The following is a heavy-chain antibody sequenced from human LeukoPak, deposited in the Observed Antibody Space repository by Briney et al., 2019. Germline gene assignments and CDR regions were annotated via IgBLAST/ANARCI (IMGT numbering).Heavy chain of an antibody. CDR1: GFTFSGFG. CDR3: AKRDSAGSGTGKYYFDY. Sequence: GGSLRLSCAASGFTFSGFGMHWVRQAPGKGLGWVAFIQYNGNNKYYANSVKGRFTLSRDNSENTLYLQMNSLRAEDTAIYYCAKRDSAGSGTGKYYFDYWGQGTLVTVSS. D-gene: IGHD6-13*01. J-gene: IGHJ4*02. V-gene: IGHV3-30*02. CDR2: IQYNGNNK.